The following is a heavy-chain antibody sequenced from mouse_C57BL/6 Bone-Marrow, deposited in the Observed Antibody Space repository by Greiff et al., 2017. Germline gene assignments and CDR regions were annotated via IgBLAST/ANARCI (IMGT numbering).Heavy chain of an antibody. V-gene: IGHV1-50*01. CDR2: IDPSDRYT. CDR1: GYTFTSYW. D-gene: IGHD1-1*01. J-gene: IGHJ4*01. CDR3: ARDDDYYGSSYCAMDY. Sequence: VQLQQPGAELVKPGASVKLSCKASGYTFTSYWMQWVKQRPGQGLEWIGEIDPSDRYTNYNQKFKGKATLTVDTSSSTAYMQLSSLTSEDSAVYYCARDDDYYGSSYCAMDYWGQGTSVTVSS.